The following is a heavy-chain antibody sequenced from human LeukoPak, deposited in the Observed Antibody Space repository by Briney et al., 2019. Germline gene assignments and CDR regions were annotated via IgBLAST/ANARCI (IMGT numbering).Heavy chain of an antibody. CDR1: GFTFNTYS. Sequence: GGSLRLSCVASGFTFNTYSMNWVRQAPGKGLEWLSYISSSSSIIYDADSVKGRFTISRDNVKNSLYLQMNTLRDEDTAVYFCARDRYGSGTSPDSFDIWGQGTMVTVSP. J-gene: IGHJ3*02. CDR2: ISSSSSII. V-gene: IGHV3-48*02. D-gene: IGHD3-10*01. CDR3: ARDRYGSGTSPDSFDI.